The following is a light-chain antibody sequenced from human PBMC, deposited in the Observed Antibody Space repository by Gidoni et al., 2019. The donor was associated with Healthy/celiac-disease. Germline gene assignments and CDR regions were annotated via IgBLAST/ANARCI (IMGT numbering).Light chain of an antibody. V-gene: IGKV3-15*01. CDR3: QQYNNWPLT. J-gene: IGKJ4*01. Sequence: IVMPPSPATLSVSPGERATLACRASQSVSSNLAWYQQRPGQAPRLLIYGASTRATGIPASCSGSGSGTEFTLTISSLQSEDVAVYYCQQYNNWPLTFGGGTKVEIK. CDR2: GAS. CDR1: QSVSSN.